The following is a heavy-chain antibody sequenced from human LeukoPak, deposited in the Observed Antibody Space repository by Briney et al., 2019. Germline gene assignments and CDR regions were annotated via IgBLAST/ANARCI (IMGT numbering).Heavy chain of an antibody. Sequence: GGSLRLSCAASGFTFSSYGMHWVRQAPGKGLEWVAVIWYDGSNKYYADSVKGRFTISRDNSKNTLYLQMNSLRAEDTAVYYCARGPIVGALDYWGQGTLVTVSS. V-gene: IGHV3-33*01. CDR2: IWYDGSNK. J-gene: IGHJ4*02. D-gene: IGHD1-26*01. CDR3: ARGPIVGALDY. CDR1: GFTFSSYG.